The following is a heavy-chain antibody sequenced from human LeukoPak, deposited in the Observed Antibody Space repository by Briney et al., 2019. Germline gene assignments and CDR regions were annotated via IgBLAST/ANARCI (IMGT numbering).Heavy chain of an antibody. Sequence: GGSLRLSCAASGFTFSSCAMHWVRQTPDKGLEWVAVISYDGSNKYYADSVKGRFTISRDNSKNTLYLQMNSLRAEDTAVYYCARGENWFDPWGQGTLVTVSS. V-gene: IGHV3-30-3*01. CDR3: ARGENWFDP. CDR1: GFTFSSCA. J-gene: IGHJ5*02. CDR2: ISYDGSNK.